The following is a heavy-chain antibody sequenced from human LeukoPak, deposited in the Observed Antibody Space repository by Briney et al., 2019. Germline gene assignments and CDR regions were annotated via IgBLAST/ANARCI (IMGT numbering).Heavy chain of an antibody. D-gene: IGHD3-22*01. V-gene: IGHV1-69*04. CDR3: ARDPQESSAYYYYGLDV. CDR2: IIPILGIA. Sequence: SVKVSCKASGGTFSSYAISWVRQAPGQGLEWMGRIIPILGIANYAQKLQGRVTMTTDTSTSTAYMELRSLRSDDTAVYYCARDPQESSAYYYYGLDVWGQGTTVTVCS. CDR1: GGTFSSYA. J-gene: IGHJ6*02.